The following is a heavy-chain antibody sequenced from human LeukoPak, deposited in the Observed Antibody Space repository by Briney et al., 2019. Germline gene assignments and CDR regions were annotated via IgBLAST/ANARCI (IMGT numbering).Heavy chain of an antibody. D-gene: IGHD6-19*01. Sequence: ASVKVSCKASGYTFTSYDINWVRQATGQGLEWMGWMNPNSGNTGYAQKFQGRVTITRNTSISTAYMELSSLRSEDTAVYYCAXXXXXAGRRNNYYYYMDVWGKGTTVTVSS. CDR2: MNPNSGNT. J-gene: IGHJ6*03. V-gene: IGHV1-8*03. CDR3: AXXXXXAGRRNNYYYYMDV. CDR1: GYTFTSYD.